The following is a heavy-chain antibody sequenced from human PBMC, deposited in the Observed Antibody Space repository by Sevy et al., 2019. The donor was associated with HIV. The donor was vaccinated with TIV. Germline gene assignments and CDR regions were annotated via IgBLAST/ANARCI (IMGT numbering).Heavy chain of an antibody. CDR3: VRGYFGSGSYRLLY. CDR2: INPNSGDA. V-gene: IGHV1-2*02. J-gene: IGHJ4*02. D-gene: IGHD3-10*01. Sequence: ASVKVSCKASGYSFTGFYIHWMRQAPGQGLEWMGWINPNSGDAKYAQKYQGRVTMTRDTSATTTYMELTSLRSDDTAMYYCVRGYFGSGSYRLLYWGQGAPVTVSS. CDR1: GYSFTGFY.